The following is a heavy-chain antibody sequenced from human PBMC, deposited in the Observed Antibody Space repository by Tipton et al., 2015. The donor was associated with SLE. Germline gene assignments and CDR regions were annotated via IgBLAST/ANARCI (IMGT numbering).Heavy chain of an antibody. Sequence: TLSLTCTVSGDSISNYYWGWIRQPPGKGREGIGFIYSSGGPNYTPPLKSRVTISVDTPKTQFSLELRSVTAADTAVYYCASGYDRDYWGLGTLVTVSS. V-gene: IGHV4-59*08. CDR3: ASGYDRDY. CDR2: IYSSGGP. CDR1: GDSISNYY. J-gene: IGHJ4*02. D-gene: IGHD5-12*01.